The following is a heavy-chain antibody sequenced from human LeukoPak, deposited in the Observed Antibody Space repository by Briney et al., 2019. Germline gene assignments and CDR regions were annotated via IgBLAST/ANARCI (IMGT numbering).Heavy chain of an antibody. Sequence: SETLSLTCTVSGGSISSYYWSWIRQPPGKRLEWSGYIYYSGSTNYNPSLKSRVTISVDTSKNQFSLKLSSVTAADTAVYYCATHGGMTTATNWFDPWGQGTLVTVSS. CDR3: ATHGGMTTATNWFDP. CDR2: IYYSGST. J-gene: IGHJ5*02. D-gene: IGHD4-11*01. CDR1: GGSISSYY. V-gene: IGHV4-59*08.